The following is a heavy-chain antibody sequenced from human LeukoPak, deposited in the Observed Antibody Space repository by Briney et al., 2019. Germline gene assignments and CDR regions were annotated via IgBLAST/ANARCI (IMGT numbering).Heavy chain of an antibody. Sequence: SGTLSLTCTVAGGSISSYYWSWIRQPPGKGLEWIGYIYYSGSTNYNPSLKSRVTISVDTSKNQFSLKLSSVTAADTTVYYCASGFQQLVWLDYCGQGTLVTVSS. V-gene: IGHV4-59*01. CDR1: GGSISSYY. CDR2: IYYSGST. D-gene: IGHD6-13*01. CDR3: ASGFQQLVWLDY. J-gene: IGHJ4*02.